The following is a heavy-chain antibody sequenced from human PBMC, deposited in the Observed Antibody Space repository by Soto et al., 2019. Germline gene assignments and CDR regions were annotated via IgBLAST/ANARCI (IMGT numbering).Heavy chain of an antibody. CDR2: IIPIFGTA. V-gene: IGHV1-69*01. CDR1: GGTFSSYA. Sequence: QEQLVQSGAEVKKPGSSVKVSCKASGGTFSSYAISWVRQAPGQGLEWMGGIIPIFGTANYAQKFQGRVTITADESTSTAYMELSSLRSEDTAVYYCARDWGHSGSYYGGVYYYGMDVWGQGTTVTVSS. D-gene: IGHD1-26*01. CDR3: ARDWGHSGSYYGGVYYYGMDV. J-gene: IGHJ6*02.